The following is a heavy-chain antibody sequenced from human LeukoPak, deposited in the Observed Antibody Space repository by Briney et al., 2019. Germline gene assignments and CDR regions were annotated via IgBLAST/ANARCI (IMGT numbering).Heavy chain of an antibody. Sequence: ASVRVSCKASGYTFTGYYMHWVRQAPGQGLEGMGWINSNSGGTNYAKKFQGRVTMTRDTSISTAYMELSRLRSDDTAVYYCAVVVPDAFDAFDIWGQGTMVTVSS. CDR1: GYTFTGYY. CDR3: AVVVPDAFDAFDI. V-gene: IGHV1-2*02. J-gene: IGHJ3*02. D-gene: IGHD2-2*01. CDR2: INSNSGGT.